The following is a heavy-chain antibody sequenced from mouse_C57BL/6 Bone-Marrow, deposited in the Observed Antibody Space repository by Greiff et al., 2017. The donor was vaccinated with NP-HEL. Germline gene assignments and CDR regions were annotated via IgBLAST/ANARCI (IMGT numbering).Heavy chain of an antibody. J-gene: IGHJ2*01. CDR2: INPNNGGT. CDR3: ARFHFYYYGSGFDY. D-gene: IGHD1-1*01. CDR1: GYTFTDYY. Sequence: VQLQQSGPELVKPGASVKISCKASGYTFTDYYMNWVKQSHGKSLEWIGYINPNNGGTSYNQKFKGKATLTVDKSSSTAYMELRSLTSEDSAVYYCARFHFYYYGSGFDYWGQGTTLTVSS. V-gene: IGHV1-26*01.